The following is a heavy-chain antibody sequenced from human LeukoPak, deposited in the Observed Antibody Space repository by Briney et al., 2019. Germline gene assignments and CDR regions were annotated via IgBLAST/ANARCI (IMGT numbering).Heavy chain of an antibody. V-gene: IGHV4-34*01. Sequence: PSETLSLTCAVYGGSFSGYYWSWIRQPPEKGLEWIGEINHSGSTNYNPSLKSRVTISVDTSKNQFSLKLSSVTAADTAVYYCARGHLGDYDFWSGPRTNWFDPWGQGTLVTVSS. CDR1: GGSFSGYY. J-gene: IGHJ5*02. CDR2: INHSGST. D-gene: IGHD3-3*01. CDR3: ARGHLGDYDFWSGPRTNWFDP.